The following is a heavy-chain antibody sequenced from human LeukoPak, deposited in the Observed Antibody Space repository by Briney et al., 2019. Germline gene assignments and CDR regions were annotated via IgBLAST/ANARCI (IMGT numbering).Heavy chain of an antibody. V-gene: IGHV4-59*01. Sequence: SETLSLTCTVSGGSISSYYWSRIRQPPGKGLEWIGYIYYSGSTNYNPSLKSRVTISVDTSKNQFSLKLSSVTAADTAVYYCARSAKDGYSSSWYYFDYWGQGTLVTVSS. CDR1: GGSISSYY. CDR2: IYYSGST. CDR3: ARSAKDGYSSSWYYFDY. J-gene: IGHJ4*02. D-gene: IGHD6-13*01.